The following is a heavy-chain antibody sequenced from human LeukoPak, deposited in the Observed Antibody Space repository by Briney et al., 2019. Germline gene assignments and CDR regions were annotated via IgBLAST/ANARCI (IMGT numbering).Heavy chain of an antibody. CDR1: GFTVSSNY. CDR2: IYSGGST. D-gene: IGHD3-16*01. J-gene: IGHJ3*02. V-gene: IGHV3-53*01. CDR3: ARVRDYDYVWGRREDAFDI. Sequence: GSLRLSCAASGFTVSSNYMSWVRQAPGKGLEWVSVIYSGGSTYYADSVKGRVTISRDNAKNMLYLQMNSLRAEDTAVYYCARVRDYDYVWGRREDAFDIWGQGTMVTVSS.